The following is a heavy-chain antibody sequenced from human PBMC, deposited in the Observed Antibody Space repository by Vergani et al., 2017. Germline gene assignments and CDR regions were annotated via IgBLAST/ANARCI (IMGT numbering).Heavy chain of an antibody. Sequence: QVQLQESGPGLVKPSETLSLTCTVSNDSVSNTFYYWGWIRRPAGKGLEWIGRIYTSGSTNYNPSLKSRVTMSVDTSKNQFSLKLSSVTAADTAVYYCARVDAFQYYYYYYMDVWGQGTLVTVSS. D-gene: IGHD3-16*01. CDR2: IYTSGST. V-gene: IGHV4-61*02. J-gene: IGHJ6*03. CDR3: ARVDAFQYYYYYYMDV. CDR1: NDSVSNTFYY.